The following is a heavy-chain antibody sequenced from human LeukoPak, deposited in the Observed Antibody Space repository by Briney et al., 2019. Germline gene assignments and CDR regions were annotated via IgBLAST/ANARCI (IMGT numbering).Heavy chain of an antibody. CDR1: GDFISSSSYY. D-gene: IGHD3-22*01. J-gene: IGHJ1*01. V-gene: IGHV4-39*02. CDR2: IYYTGET. CDR3: ARRRYYDSTGYFE. Sequence: PETLSLTCTVSGDFISSSSYYWGWIRQPPGKGLEWIGDIYYTGETYYNPSLKSRVFISIDTSKNYFSLNLNFVTAADTAVYYCARRRYYDSTGYFEWGRGSLVTVSS.